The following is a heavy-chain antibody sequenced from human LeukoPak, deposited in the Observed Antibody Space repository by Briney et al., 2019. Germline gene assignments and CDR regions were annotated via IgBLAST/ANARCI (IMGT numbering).Heavy chain of an antibody. CDR3: SGSYLYYYYYMHV. CDR1: GGSISSGSYY. V-gene: IGHV4-61*02. CDR2: IYTSGST. D-gene: IGHD1-26*01. Sequence: SQTLSLTCTVSGGSISSGSYYWSWIRQPAGKGLEWIGRIYTSGSTNYNPSLKSRVTISVDTSKNQFSLKLSSVTAADTAVYYCSGSYLYYYYYMHVWGKGTTVTISS. J-gene: IGHJ6*03.